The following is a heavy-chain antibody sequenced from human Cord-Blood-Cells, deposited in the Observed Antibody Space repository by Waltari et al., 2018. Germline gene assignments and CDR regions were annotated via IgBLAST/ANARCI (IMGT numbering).Heavy chain of an antibody. J-gene: IGHJ4*02. CDR1: GGSISSSSYY. CDR3: ARHLSWYSDY. CDR2: IYYSGST. Sequence: LQLQESGPGLVKPSETRSLTCTVSGGSISSSSYYRGWIRQPPGKGLEWIGSIYYSGSTYYNPSLKSRVTISVDTSKNQFSLKLSSVTAADTAVYYCARHLSWYSDYWGQGTLVTVSS. V-gene: IGHV4-39*01. D-gene: IGHD6-13*01.